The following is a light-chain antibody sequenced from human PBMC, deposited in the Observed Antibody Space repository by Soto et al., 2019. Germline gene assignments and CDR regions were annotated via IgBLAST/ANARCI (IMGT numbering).Light chain of an antibody. CDR3: QSYDSSLSGVV. CDR2: GNS. V-gene: IGLV1-40*01. CDR1: SSNIGAGYD. J-gene: IGLJ2*01. Sequence: CTGSSSNIGAGYDVHWYQQLPGTAPKLLIYGNSNRPSGVPDRFSGSKSGTSASLAITGLQAEDEADYYCQSYDSSLSGVVFGGGTELTVL.